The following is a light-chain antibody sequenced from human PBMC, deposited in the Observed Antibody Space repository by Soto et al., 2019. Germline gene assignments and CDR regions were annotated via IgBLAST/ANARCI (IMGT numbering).Light chain of an antibody. CDR2: AAS. CDR1: QNINNY. CDR3: QQSSNTLTWA. V-gene: IGKV1-39*01. J-gene: IGKJ1*01. Sequence: DIQLTQSPSSLSASEGDRVTITCRASQNINNYLNWYQQKPGKAPQLLIYAASSLHSGVSSRFSGSGSGKDFTLTISSLQPEDFATYYCQQSSNTLTWAFGQGTKVDIK.